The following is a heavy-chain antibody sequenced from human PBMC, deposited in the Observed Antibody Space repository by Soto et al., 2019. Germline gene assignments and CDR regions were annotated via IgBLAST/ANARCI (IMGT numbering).Heavy chain of an antibody. CDR1: GGTFSSYT. D-gene: IGHD1-20*01. CDR3: AAQKIPGTPSGY. J-gene: IGHJ4*02. V-gene: IGHV1-69*02. CDR2: IIPILGIA. Sequence: QVQLVQSGAEVKKPGSSVKVSCKASGGTFSSYTISWVRQAPGQGLEWMGRIIPILGIANYAQKFQGRVTITADKSPSTAYMELSSLRSEDTAVYYRAAQKIPGTPSGYWGQGTLVTVSS.